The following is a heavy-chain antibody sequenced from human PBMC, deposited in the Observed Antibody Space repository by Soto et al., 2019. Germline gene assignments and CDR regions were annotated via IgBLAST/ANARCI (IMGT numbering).Heavy chain of an antibody. CDR3: ARVSGGAFDI. D-gene: IGHD1-26*01. Sequence: QVQLQESGPVLVKPSETLSLTCTVSGGSISSYYWSWIRQPPGKGLEWIGYIYYSGSTNYNPSLKSRVTISVDTSKNQFSLKLSSVTAADTAVYYCARVSGGAFDIWGQGTMVTVSS. V-gene: IGHV4-59*01. CDR1: GGSISSYY. CDR2: IYYSGST. J-gene: IGHJ3*02.